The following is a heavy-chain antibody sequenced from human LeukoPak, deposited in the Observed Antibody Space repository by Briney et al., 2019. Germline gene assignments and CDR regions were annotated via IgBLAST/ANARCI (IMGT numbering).Heavy chain of an antibody. CDR3: ARDQAYFDY. Sequence: GGSLRLSCAASGFTFSTNSMNWVRQAPGKGLEWVAVIWYDGSNKYYADSVKGRFAISRDNSKNTLYLQMNSLRTEDTAVYYCARDQAYFDYWGQGTLVTVSS. CDR1: GFTFSTNS. J-gene: IGHJ4*02. CDR2: IWYDGSNK. V-gene: IGHV3-33*08.